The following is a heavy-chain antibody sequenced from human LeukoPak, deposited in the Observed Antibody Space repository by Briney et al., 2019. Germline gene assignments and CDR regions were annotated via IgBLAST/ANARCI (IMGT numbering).Heavy chain of an antibody. Sequence: ASVKVSCKASGFSFIDYYVHWVRPAPGQGLEWMGWINPSSGGTSYAQQFRGRVTMTRGTSITTAYMELTGLTSDDTAVYYCARDQENNWLDPWGQGTLVTVSS. D-gene: IGHD5-24*01. CDR1: GFSFIDYY. CDR3: ARDQENNWLDP. CDR2: INPSSGGT. V-gene: IGHV1-2*02. J-gene: IGHJ5*02.